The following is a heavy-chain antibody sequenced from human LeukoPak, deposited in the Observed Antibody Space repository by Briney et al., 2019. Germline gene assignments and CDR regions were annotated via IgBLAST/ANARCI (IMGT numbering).Heavy chain of an antibody. Sequence: SSVKVSCKASGGTFSSYTISWVRQAPGQGLEWMGRIIPILGIANYAQKFQGRVTITADKSTSTAYMELSSLRSEDTAVYYCARDLVMNIVVVPAAIKADAFDIWGQGTMVTVSP. CDR2: IIPILGIA. CDR1: GGTFSSYT. J-gene: IGHJ3*02. CDR3: ARDLVMNIVVVPAAIKADAFDI. V-gene: IGHV1-69*04. D-gene: IGHD2-2*02.